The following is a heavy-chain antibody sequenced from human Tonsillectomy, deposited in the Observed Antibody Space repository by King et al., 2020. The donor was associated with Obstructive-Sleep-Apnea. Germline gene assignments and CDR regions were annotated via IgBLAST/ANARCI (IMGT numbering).Heavy chain of an antibody. V-gene: IGHV3-23*04. CDR2: ISGSGGST. J-gene: IGHJ2*01. Sequence: VQLVESGGGLVQRGGSLRLSCAASGFTLSSYAMTWVRQAPGKGLEWVSGISGSGGSTYYADSVKGRLTISRDNSKNTLYLQMNSLRAEDTAVYYCAKRSGGGDWYFDLWGRGTLVTVSS. D-gene: IGHD2-21*01. CDR3: AKRSGGGDWYFDL. CDR1: GFTLSSYA.